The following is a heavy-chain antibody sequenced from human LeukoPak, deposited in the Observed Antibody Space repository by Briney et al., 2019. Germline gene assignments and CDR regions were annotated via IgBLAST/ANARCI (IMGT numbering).Heavy chain of an antibody. CDR2: IIPIFGTA. J-gene: IGHJ3*02. Sequence: GSSVKVSCKASGGTFSSYAISWVRQAPGQGLEWMGGIIPIFGTANYAQKFQGRVTITADKSTSTAYMELSSLRSDDTAVYYCARAIWFGVYAFDIWGQGTMVTVSS. D-gene: IGHD3-10*01. V-gene: IGHV1-69*06. CDR1: GGTFSSYA. CDR3: ARAIWFGVYAFDI.